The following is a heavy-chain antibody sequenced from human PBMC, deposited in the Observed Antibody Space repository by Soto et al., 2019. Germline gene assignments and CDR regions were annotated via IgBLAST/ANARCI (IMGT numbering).Heavy chain of an antibody. D-gene: IGHD5-12*01. Sequence: QVQLVESAGGVVQPGTSLRLSCSASGFSFDAYGTHWVRQTPGKGLEWVAVISYDGSHRTYGDSVKGRFTISRDNSKNTVHLQMNSLRAEDTALYYCTKEGRGYGGFDPNSYFENWGQGTQVTVSS. V-gene: IGHV3-30*18. CDR3: TKEGRGYGGFDPNSYFEN. CDR1: GFSFDAYG. CDR2: ISYDGSHR. J-gene: IGHJ4*02.